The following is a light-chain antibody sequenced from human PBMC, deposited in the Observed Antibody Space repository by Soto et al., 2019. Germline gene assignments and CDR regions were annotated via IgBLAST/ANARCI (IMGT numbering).Light chain of an antibody. CDR3: QQYRNWWT. V-gene: IGKV3-15*01. CDR1: QSVSSN. J-gene: IGKJ1*01. CDR2: GAS. Sequence: EIVMTQSPATLSLSPGERATLSCGASQSVSSNLAWYQQKPGQAPRLLIYGASTRATGVPARFSGSGSGTEFTLTISSLQSEDSAVYYCQQYRNWWTFGQGTKVDIK.